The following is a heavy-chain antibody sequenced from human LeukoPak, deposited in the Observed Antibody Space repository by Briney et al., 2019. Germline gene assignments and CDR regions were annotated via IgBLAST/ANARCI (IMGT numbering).Heavy chain of an antibody. CDR3: ARDKGSDGIDL. V-gene: IGHV3-48*03. Sequence: GGSLRLSCAASGFIFSDYEMNWVRQAPGKGQELVAYIRSGGTTIYYSDPVKGRFIISRDNAKNSLYLQMNSLRDEESALYYCARDKGSDGIDLWGQGTPVTVSS. CDR2: IRSGGTTI. D-gene: IGHD1-26*01. CDR1: GFIFSDYE. J-gene: IGHJ4*02.